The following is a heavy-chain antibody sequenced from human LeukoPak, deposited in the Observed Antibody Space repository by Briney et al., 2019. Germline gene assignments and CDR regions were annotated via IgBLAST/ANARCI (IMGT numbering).Heavy chain of an antibody. CDR2: IKQDGSEK. Sequence: GGSLRLSCAASGFTFSSYWMSWVRQAPGKGLEWVANIKQDGSEKYYVDSVKGRFTISRDNAKNSLYLQMNSLRAEDTAVYYCARDLVSYYYYYMDVWGKGTTDTISS. D-gene: IGHD1-26*01. CDR3: ARDLVSYYYYYMDV. CDR1: GFTFSSYW. J-gene: IGHJ6*03. V-gene: IGHV3-7*01.